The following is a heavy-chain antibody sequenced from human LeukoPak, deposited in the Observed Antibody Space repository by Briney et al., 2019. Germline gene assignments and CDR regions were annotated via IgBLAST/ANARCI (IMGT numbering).Heavy chain of an antibody. J-gene: IGHJ5*02. CDR1: GGSFSGYY. CDR3: AFLSLVRGVKGWFDP. Sequence: PSETLSLTCAVYGGSFSGYYWSWIRQPPGKGLEWIGEINHSGSTNYNPSLKSRVTISVDTSKNQFSLKLSSVTAADTAVYYCAFLSLVRGVKGWFDPWGQGTLVTVSS. D-gene: IGHD3-10*01. CDR2: INHSGST. V-gene: IGHV4-34*01.